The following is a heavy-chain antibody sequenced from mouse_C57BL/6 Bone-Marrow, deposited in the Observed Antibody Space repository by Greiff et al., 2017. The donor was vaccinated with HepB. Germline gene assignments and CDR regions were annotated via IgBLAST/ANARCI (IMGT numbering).Heavy chain of an antibody. Sequence: VQLQQSGPELVKPGASVKISCKASGYAFSSSWMNWVKQRPGKGLEWIGRIYPGDGDTNYNGKFKGKATLTADKSSSTAYMQLSSLTSEDSAVYFCARFGYYYGSSYPFDYWGQGTTLTVSS. CDR2: IYPGDGDT. D-gene: IGHD1-1*01. CDR1: GYAFSSSW. V-gene: IGHV1-82*01. J-gene: IGHJ2*01. CDR3: ARFGYYYGSSYPFDY.